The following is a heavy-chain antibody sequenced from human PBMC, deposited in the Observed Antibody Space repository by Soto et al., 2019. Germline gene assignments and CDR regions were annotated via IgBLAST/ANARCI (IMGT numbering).Heavy chain of an antibody. CDR2: TSNSAPT. Sequence: SETLSLTCTVSGGSISSYHWSWIRLSPGKGLEWIGYTSNSAPTIYNPSLKSRVTISADTSKNQFSLRLSSVTAADTAVYFCARLFRDVYNAVESWGQGALVTVPQ. J-gene: IGHJ4*02. V-gene: IGHV4-59*08. CDR3: ARLFRDVYNAVES. D-gene: IGHD3-3*01. CDR1: GGSISSYH.